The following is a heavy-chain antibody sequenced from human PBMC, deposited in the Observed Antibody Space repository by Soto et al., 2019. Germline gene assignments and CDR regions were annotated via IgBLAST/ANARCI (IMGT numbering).Heavy chain of an antibody. CDR2: FDPEDGET. J-gene: IGHJ4*02. Sequence: GASVKVSCKVSGYTLTELSMHWVRQAPGKGLEWMGGFDPEDGETIYAQKFQGRVTMTEDTSTDTAYMELSSLRSEDTAVYYCATKPYYYDSSGYAVDYWGQGTLVTVSS. CDR3: ATKPYYYDSSGYAVDY. V-gene: IGHV1-24*01. CDR1: GYTLTELS. D-gene: IGHD3-22*01.